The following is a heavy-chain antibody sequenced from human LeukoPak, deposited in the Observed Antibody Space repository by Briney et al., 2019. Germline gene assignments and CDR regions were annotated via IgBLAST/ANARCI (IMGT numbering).Heavy chain of an antibody. Sequence: PGGSLRLSCAASGFTFSSYTMNWLRQAPGKGLECVSSISSSSSYIYYADSVKGRFTISRDNAKNSLYLQMDSLRAEDTAVYYCARDGKDSMIVVVTAEYFQHWGQGTLVTVSS. J-gene: IGHJ1*01. CDR1: GFTFSSYT. D-gene: IGHD3-22*01. V-gene: IGHV3-21*01. CDR2: ISSSSSYI. CDR3: ARDGKDSMIVVVTAEYFQH.